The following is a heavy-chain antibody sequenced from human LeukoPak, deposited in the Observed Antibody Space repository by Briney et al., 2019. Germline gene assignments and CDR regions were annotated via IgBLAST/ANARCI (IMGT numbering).Heavy chain of an antibody. CDR1: GGSISSYY. J-gene: IGHJ6*02. CDR3: ARINWSPYYYYGMDV. D-gene: IGHD1-20*01. CDR2: IYYSGST. Sequence: SETLSLTCTVSGGSISSYYWSWIRQPPGKGLEWIGYIYYSGSTNYNPSLKSRVTISVDTSKNQFSLKLSSVTAADTAVYYCARINWSPYYYYGMDVWGQGTTVTVSS. V-gene: IGHV4-59*01.